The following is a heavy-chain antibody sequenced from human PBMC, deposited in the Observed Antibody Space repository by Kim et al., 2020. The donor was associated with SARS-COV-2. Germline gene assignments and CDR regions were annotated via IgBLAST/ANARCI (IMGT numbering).Heavy chain of an antibody. CDR2: INPSSST. V-gene: IGHV1-46*01. CDR3: ARSGMDV. J-gene: IGHJ6*02. CDR1: GYTFTSLY. Sequence: ASVKVSCKASGYTFTSLYMHWVRQAPGQGLQWMGMINPSSSTNYAQKFQGRVTMTRDTSTSTVYMELSSLRSEDTAVYYCARSGMDVWGQGTTVTVSS.